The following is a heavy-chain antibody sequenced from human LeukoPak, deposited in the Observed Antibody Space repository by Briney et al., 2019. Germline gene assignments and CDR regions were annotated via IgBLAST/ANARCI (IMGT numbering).Heavy chain of an antibody. J-gene: IGHJ4*02. D-gene: IGHD6-19*01. CDR2: IYHSGST. Sequence: PSETLSLTCAVSGGSISSGGYSWSWIWQPPGKGLEWIGYIYHSGSTYYNPSLKSRVTISVDRSKNQFSLKLSSVTAADTAVYYCARAVAGTSPLNYWGQGTLVTVSS. V-gene: IGHV4-30-2*01. CDR3: ARAVAGTSPLNY. CDR1: GGSISSGGYS.